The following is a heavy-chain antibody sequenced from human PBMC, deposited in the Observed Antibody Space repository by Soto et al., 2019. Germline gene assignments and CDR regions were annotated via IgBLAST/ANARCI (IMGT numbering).Heavy chain of an antibody. D-gene: IGHD3-9*01. J-gene: IGHJ4*02. CDR2: ISAYNGNT. CDR3: ARAPFYDILTGYPVPLYFDY. V-gene: IGHV1-18*01. Sequence: ASVKVSCKASGYTFISYGISWVRQAPGQGLEWMGWISAYNGNTNYAQKLQGRVTMTTDASTSTAYMELRSLRSDDTAVYYCARAPFYDILTGYPVPLYFDYWGQGTLVTVSS. CDR1: GYTFISYG.